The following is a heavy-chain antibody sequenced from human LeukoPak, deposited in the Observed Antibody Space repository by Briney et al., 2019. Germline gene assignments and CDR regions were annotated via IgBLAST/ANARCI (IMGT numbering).Heavy chain of an antibody. D-gene: IGHD2-2*01. J-gene: IGHJ4*02. Sequence: GESLKISCKGSGYSFTSYWIAWVRQMPGKGLEFMGIIYPGDSDTTYSPSFQGQVSISADGSINTAYLQWTSLRASDTAIYYCAKIDRQYCSRSSCYALDYWGQGTQVTVSS. CDR2: IYPGDSDT. V-gene: IGHV5-51*01. CDR3: AKIDRQYCSRSSCYALDY. CDR1: GYSFTSYW.